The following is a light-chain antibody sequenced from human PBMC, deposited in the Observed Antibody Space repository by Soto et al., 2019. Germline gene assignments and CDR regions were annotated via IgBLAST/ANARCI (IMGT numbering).Light chain of an antibody. Sequence: AIQMTQSPSSLSASVGDRVTITCRASQGIRNDLGWYQQRPGKAPKLLIYAASTLHSGVPSRFSGSGSGTDFTLTISSLQPEDFETYYCLQDYNYPRTFGQGTKVDIK. CDR1: QGIRND. J-gene: IGKJ1*01. CDR2: AAS. V-gene: IGKV1-6*01. CDR3: LQDYNYPRT.